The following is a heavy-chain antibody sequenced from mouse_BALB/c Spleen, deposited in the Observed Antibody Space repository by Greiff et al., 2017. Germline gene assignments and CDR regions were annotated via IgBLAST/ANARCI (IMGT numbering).Heavy chain of an antibody. CDR3: ARGHYYGSSYVDY. CDR2: INPGSGGT. V-gene: IGHV1-54*01. CDR1: GYAFTNYL. J-gene: IGHJ2*01. Sequence: QVQLQQSGAELVRPGTSVKVSCKASGYAFTNYLIEWVKQRPGQGLEWIGVINPGSGGTNYNEKFKGKATLTADKSSSTAYMQLSSLTSDDSAVYFCARGHYYGSSYVDYWGQGTTLTVSS. D-gene: IGHD1-1*01.